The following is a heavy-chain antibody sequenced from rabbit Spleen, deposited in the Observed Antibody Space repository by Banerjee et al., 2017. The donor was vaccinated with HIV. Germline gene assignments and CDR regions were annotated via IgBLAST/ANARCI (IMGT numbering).Heavy chain of an antibody. V-gene: IGHV1S40*01. CDR1: GFSFSDRDV. CDR3: ARDLPGVIGWNFGW. D-gene: IGHD1-1*01. J-gene: IGHJ4*01. Sequence: QSLEESGGGLVKPEGSLTLTCKASGFSFSDRDVMCWVRQAPGKGLEWIACINTATGKGVYASWAKGRFTISKASSATVTLQMTSLTAVDTATYFCARDLPGVIGWNFGWWGPGTLVTVS. CDR2: INTATGKG.